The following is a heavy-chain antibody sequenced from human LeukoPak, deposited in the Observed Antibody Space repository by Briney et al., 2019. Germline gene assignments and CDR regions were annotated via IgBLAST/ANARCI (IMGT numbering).Heavy chain of an antibody. J-gene: IGHJ6*03. CDR2: IYYSGST. V-gene: IGHV4-59*01. CDR1: GGSISSYY. CDR3: ASGPLYSYGYYYYYYMDV. Sequence: SETLSLTCTVSGGSISSYYWSWIRQPPGKGLEWIGYIYYSGSTNYNPSLKSRVTISVDTSKNQFSLKLSSVTAADTAVYYCASGPLYSYGYYYYYYMDVWGKGTTVTVPS. D-gene: IGHD5-18*01.